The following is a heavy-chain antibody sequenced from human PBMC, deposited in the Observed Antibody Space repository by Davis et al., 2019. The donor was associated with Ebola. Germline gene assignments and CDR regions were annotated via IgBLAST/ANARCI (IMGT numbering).Heavy chain of an antibody. J-gene: IGHJ4*02. V-gene: IGHV3-21*01. CDR3: AKGGEQAVAGLDY. CDR2: ISSSSSYI. Sequence: GESLKISCAASGFTFSSYSMNWVRQAPGKGLEWVSSISSSSSYIYYADSVKGRFTISRDNSKNTLYLQMNSLRAEDTAVYYCAKGGEQAVAGLDYWGQGTLVTVSS. D-gene: IGHD6-19*01. CDR1: GFTFSSYS.